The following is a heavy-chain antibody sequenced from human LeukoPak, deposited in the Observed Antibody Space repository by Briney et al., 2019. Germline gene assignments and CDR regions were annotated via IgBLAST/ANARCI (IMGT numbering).Heavy chain of an antibody. V-gene: IGHV4-38-2*02. D-gene: IGHD6-13*01. CDR3: AREPMAAAALIDY. CDR1: GYSISSGYY. J-gene: IGHJ4*02. CDR2: IYHSGST. Sequence: SETLSLTCTVSGYSISSGYYWGWIRQPPGKGLEWIGSIYHSGSTYYNPSLKSRVTISVDTSKNQFSLKLSSVTAADTAVYYCAREPMAAAALIDYWGQGTLVTVSS.